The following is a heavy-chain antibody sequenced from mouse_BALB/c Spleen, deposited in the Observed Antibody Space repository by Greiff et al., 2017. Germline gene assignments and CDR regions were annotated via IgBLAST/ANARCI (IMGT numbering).Heavy chain of an antibody. CDR3: ARQGTGTGFAY. J-gene: IGHJ3*01. CDR1: GFTFSSYG. Sequence: EVQLVESGGDLVKPGGSLKLSCAASGFTFSSYGMSWVRQTPDKRLEWVATISSGGSYTYYPDSVKGRFTISRDNAKNTLYLQMSSLKSEDTAMYYCARQGTGTGFAYWGQGTLVTVSA. D-gene: IGHD4-1*01. CDR2: ISSGGSYT. V-gene: IGHV5-6*01.